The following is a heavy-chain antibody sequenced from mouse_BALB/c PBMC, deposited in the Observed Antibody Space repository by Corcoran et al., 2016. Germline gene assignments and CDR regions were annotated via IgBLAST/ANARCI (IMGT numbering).Heavy chain of an antibody. V-gene: IGHV14-3*02. CDR1: GFNIKDTY. Sequence: EVQLQQSGAELVKPGASVKLSCTASGFNIKDTYMHWVKQRPEQGLEWIGRIDPANGNTKYDPKFQGKATITADTSSNTAYLQLSSLTSDDTAVYYCATWDWYFDVWGAGTTVTVSS. CDR3: ATWDWYFDV. J-gene: IGHJ1*01. D-gene: IGHD4-1*01. CDR2: IDPANGNT.